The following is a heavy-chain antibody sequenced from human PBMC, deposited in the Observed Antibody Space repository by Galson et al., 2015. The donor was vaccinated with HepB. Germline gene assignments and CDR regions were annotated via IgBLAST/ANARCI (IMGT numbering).Heavy chain of an antibody. CDR3: ARGGAVEHDAFDI. Sequence: SLRLSCAASGFTFSDYYMRWFRQAPGKGLEWVSYISSSGSTIYYADSVKGRFTISRDNAKNSLYLQLNSLRAEGTAVYYCARGGAVEHDAFDIWGQGTMVTVSS. J-gene: IGHJ3*02. CDR1: GFTFSDYY. D-gene: IGHD6-19*01. V-gene: IGHV3-11*01. CDR2: ISSSGSTI.